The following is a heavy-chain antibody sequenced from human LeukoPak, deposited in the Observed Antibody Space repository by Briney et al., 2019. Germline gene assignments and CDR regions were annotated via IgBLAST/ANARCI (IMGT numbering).Heavy chain of an antibody. CDR2: ISSSGSTI. J-gene: IGHJ6*03. Sequence: GGSLRLACAASALTFSDYYMSWIRQAPEKGLEWVSSISSSGSTIYYADSVKGRFTISRDNAKNSLYLQMNSLRAEDTAVYYCAREGVVVVAATLGHYYYYMDVWGKGTTVTVSS. D-gene: IGHD2-15*01. CDR1: ALTFSDYY. CDR3: AREGVVVVAATLGHYYYYMDV. V-gene: IGHV3-11*01.